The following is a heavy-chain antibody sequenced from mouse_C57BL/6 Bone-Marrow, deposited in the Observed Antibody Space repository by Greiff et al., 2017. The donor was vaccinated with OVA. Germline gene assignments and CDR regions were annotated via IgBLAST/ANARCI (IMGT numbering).Heavy chain of an antibody. Sequence: VQLQQSGAELVRPGASVTLSCKASGYTFTDYEMHWVKQTPVHGLEWIGAIAPETGGTAYNQKFKGKAILTADKSSSTAYMELRSLTSEDSAVYYCTREGWLLFFDYWGQGTTLTVSS. J-gene: IGHJ2*01. D-gene: IGHD2-3*01. CDR3: TREGWLLFFDY. V-gene: IGHV1-15*01. CDR2: IAPETGGT. CDR1: GYTFTDYE.